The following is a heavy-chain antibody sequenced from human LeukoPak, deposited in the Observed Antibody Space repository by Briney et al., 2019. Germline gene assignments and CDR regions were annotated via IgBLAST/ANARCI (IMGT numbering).Heavy chain of an antibody. J-gene: IGHJ4*02. Sequence: SETLSLTCTVSGGSISSYYWSWIRQPAGKGLEWIGRIYTSGSTNYNPSLKSRVTMSVDTSKNQFSLKLSSVTAADTAVYYCARSTDSSGWSRGPFDYWGQGTLVTVSS. CDR2: IYTSGST. D-gene: IGHD6-19*01. CDR1: GGSISSYY. V-gene: IGHV4-4*07. CDR3: ARSTDSSGWSRGPFDY.